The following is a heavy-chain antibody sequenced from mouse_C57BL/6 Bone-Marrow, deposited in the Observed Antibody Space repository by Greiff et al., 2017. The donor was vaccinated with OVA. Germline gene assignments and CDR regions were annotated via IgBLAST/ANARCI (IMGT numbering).Heavy chain of an antibody. D-gene: IGHD2-2*01. CDR3: ASRKGYDGSFAY. V-gene: IGHV2-6*01. CDR1: GFSLTSYG. Sequence: QVQLKESGPGLVAPSQSLSITCTVSGFSLTSYGVDWVRQSPGKGLEWLGVIWGVGSTNYNSALKSRLSISKDNSKSQVFLKMNRLQTDDTAMYYCASRKGYDGSFAYWGQGTLVTVSA. J-gene: IGHJ3*01. CDR2: IWGVGST.